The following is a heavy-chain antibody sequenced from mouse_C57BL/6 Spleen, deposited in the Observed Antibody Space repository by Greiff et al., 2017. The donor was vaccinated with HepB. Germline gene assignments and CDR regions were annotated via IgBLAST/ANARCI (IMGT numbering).Heavy chain of an antibody. CDR2: IDPSDSYT. D-gene: IGHD1-1*01. CDR1: GYTFTSYW. V-gene: IGHV1-50*01. J-gene: IGHJ2*01. Sequence: QVQLQQPGAELVKPGASVKLSCKASGYTFTSYWMQWVKQRPGQGLEWIGEIDPSDSYTNYNQKFKGKATLTVDTSSSTAYMQLSILTSEDSAVYYCARLSTVVATDDYWGQGTTLTVSS. CDR3: ARLSTVVATDDY.